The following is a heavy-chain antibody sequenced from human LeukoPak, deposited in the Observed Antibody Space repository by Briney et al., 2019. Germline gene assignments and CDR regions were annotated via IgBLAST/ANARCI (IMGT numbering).Heavy chain of an antibody. CDR3: ARWGAGRTSDY. J-gene: IGHJ4*02. CDR2: IHWDGGSK. CDR1: GFTFNNNG. D-gene: IGHD1-26*01. Sequence: GVSLRLSCAASGFTFNNNGMHWVRQAPGKGLEWVAVIHWDGGSKFYADSVKGRFTISRDNSKNTLFLQMNSLRADDTAVYYCARWGAGRTSDYWGRGTLVTVSS. V-gene: IGHV3-33*01.